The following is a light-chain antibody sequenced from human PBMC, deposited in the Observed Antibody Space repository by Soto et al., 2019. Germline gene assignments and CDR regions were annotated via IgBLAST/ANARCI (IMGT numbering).Light chain of an antibody. CDR3: CSYAGVV. CDR2: EGS. J-gene: IGLJ2*01. Sequence: QSALTQPASVSGSPGQSITISCSGTSSDVGSYNLVSWYQQHPGKAPKLMIYEGSKRPSGVSNRFSGSKSGNTASLTISGVQAEDEADYYCCSYAGVVFGGGTQLTVL. CDR1: SSDVGSYNL. V-gene: IGLV2-23*01.